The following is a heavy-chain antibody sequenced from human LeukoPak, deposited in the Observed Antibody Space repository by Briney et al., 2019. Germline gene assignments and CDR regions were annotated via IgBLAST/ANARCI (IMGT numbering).Heavy chain of an antibody. CDR1: GFTFSTYG. J-gene: IGHJ4*02. V-gene: IGHV3-33*01. Sequence: GRSLRLSCAASGFTFSTYGMHWVRQAPGKGLEWVAVIWYDGSEKYYADSVKGRFTISRDNSKNTLFLQMNSLRAEDTAVYYCARDIANGDYVRVYYFDQWGQGTLVSVSS. D-gene: IGHD4-17*01. CDR2: IWYDGSEK. CDR3: ARDIANGDYVRVYYFDQ.